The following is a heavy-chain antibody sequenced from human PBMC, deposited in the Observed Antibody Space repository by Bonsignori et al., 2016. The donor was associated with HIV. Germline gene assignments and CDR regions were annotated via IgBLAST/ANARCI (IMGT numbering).Heavy chain of an antibody. D-gene: IGHD1-1*01. CDR3: ARKLAL. V-gene: IGHV3-11*01. Sequence: RQAPGKGLEWLSYISSSGDNIKYAESVRGRFTISRDNAKNSLYLQMNSLRAEDTAVYYCARKLALWGQGTLVTVSS. J-gene: IGHJ4*02. CDR2: ISSSGDNI.